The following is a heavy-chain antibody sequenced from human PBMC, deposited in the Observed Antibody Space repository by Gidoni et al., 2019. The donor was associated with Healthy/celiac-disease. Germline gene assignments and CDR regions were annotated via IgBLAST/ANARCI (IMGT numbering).Heavy chain of an antibody. V-gene: IGHV1-69*01. Sequence: QVQLVQSGAEVKKPGSSVKVSCKASGGTFSSYAISWVRQAPGQGLEWMGGIIPIFGTANYAQKFQGRVTITADESTSTAYMELSSLRSEDTAVYYCARAPLGYCSSTSCFYFDYWGQGTLVTVSS. D-gene: IGHD2-2*01. CDR3: ARAPLGYCSSTSCFYFDY. J-gene: IGHJ4*02. CDR1: GGTFSSYA. CDR2: IIPIFGTA.